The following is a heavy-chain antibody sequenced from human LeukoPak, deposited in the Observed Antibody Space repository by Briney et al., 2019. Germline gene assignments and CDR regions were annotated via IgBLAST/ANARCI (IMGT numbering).Heavy chain of an antibody. Sequence: SVKVSFKASGGTFSSYAISWVRQAPGQGLEWMGGIIPIFGTANYAQKFQGRVTITTDESTSTAYMELSSLRSEDTAVYYCARSIVVVPAANSVDYYYYMDVWGKGTTVTVSS. J-gene: IGHJ6*03. CDR1: GGTFSSYA. CDR2: IIPIFGTA. CDR3: ARSIVVVPAANSVDYYYYMDV. D-gene: IGHD2-2*01. V-gene: IGHV1-69*05.